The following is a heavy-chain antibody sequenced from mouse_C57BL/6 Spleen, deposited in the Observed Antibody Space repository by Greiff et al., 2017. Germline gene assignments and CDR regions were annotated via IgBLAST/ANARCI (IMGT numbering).Heavy chain of an antibody. V-gene: IGHV1-61*01. Sequence: QVQLQQPGAELVRPGSSVKLSCKASGYTFTSYWMDWVKQRPGKGLEWIGNIYPSDSETNYNQKFKDKGTLTVDKSSRTAYMQLTSLTSEDSAVYYCAREGLLGAMDYWGQGPSVTVSS. J-gene: IGHJ4*01. CDR3: AREGLLGAMDY. D-gene: IGHD3-3*01. CDR1: GYTFTSYW. CDR2: IYPSDSET.